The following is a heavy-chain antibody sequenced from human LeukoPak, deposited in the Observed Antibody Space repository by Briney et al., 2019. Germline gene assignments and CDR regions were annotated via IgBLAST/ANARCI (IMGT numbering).Heavy chain of an antibody. D-gene: IGHD3-22*01. CDR3: TRAPSSGPFDY. CDR1: GYTFTGYY. Sequence: ASVKVSCMASGYTFTGYYIHWVRQAPGQGLEWMGRMNPNSGGTDYAQKFQSRVTMTRDTSISTAYMELSRLRSDDTALYYCTRAPSSGPFDYWGQGTLVTVSS. J-gene: IGHJ4*02. CDR2: MNPNSGGT. V-gene: IGHV1-2*02.